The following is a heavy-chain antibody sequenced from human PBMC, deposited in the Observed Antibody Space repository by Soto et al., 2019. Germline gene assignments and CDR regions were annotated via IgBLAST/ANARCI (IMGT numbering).Heavy chain of an antibody. CDR2: IDRKNDGGTI. D-gene: IGHD3-10*01. J-gene: IGHJ6*02. CDR3: ITGGGVISRXAFAMDV. Sequence: GGSLRLSCATSGFSFSDIAMHWVRQASGKGLEWVGRIDRKNDGGTIDYAAPVKGRFIISRDDSRTTVYLQMNSLKTEDTAVYYCITGGGVISRXAFAMDVWGQGTTVTVSS. CDR1: GFSFSDIA. V-gene: IGHV3-15*04.